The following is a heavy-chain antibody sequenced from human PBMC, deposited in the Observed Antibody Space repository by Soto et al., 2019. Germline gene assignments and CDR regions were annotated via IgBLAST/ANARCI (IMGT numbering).Heavy chain of an antibody. CDR3: ARELRYCSSTSCPFDY. D-gene: IGHD2-2*01. CDR1: GFTFSSYA. J-gene: IGHJ4*02. V-gene: IGHV3-30-3*01. Sequence: QVQLVESGGGVVQPGRSLRLSCAASGFTFSSYAMHWVRQAPGKGLEWVAVISYDGSNKYYADSVKGRFTISRDNSKNTLYLQMNSLRAEDTAVYYCARELRYCSSTSCPFDYWGQGTLVTVSS. CDR2: ISYDGSNK.